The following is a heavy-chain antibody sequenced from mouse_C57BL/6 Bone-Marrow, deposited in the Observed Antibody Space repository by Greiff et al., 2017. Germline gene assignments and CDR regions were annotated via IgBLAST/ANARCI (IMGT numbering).Heavy chain of an antibody. CDR2: ISSGRSTI. CDR1: GFTFSDYG. D-gene: IGHD4-1*01. V-gene: IGHV5-17*01. CDR3: ESQNWDWYFDV. Sequence: EVQGVESGGGLVKPGGSLKLSCAASGFTFSDYGMHWVRQAPEKGLEWVAYISSGRSTIYYADTVKGRFTISRDNAKNTLFRQMTSLRAEDTAMYYSESQNWDWYFDVWGTGTTVTVAS. J-gene: IGHJ1*03.